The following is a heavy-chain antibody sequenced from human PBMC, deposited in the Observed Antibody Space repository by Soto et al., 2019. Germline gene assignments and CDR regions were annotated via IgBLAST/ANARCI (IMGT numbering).Heavy chain of an antibody. Sequence: SETLSLTCTVSGGSISSYYWSWIRQPPGKGLEWIGYIYYSGSTNYNPSLKSRVTISVDTSKNQFSLKLSSVTAADTAVYYCARHVGYSGYPDAFDIWGQGTMVTVSS. CDR2: IYYSGST. CDR3: ARHVGYSGYPDAFDI. J-gene: IGHJ3*02. V-gene: IGHV4-59*08. D-gene: IGHD5-12*01. CDR1: GGSISSYY.